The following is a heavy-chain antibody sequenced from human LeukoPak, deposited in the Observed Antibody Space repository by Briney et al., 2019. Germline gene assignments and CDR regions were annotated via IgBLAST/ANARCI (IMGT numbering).Heavy chain of an antibody. D-gene: IGHD4-23*01. J-gene: IGHJ4*02. V-gene: IGHV3-21*01. CDR1: GFTFSSYS. Sequence: PGGSLRLSCAASGFTFSSYSMNWVRQAPGKGLEWVSSISSSSSYIYYADSVKGRFTISRDNAKNSLYLQMNSLRAEDTAVYYCARAAPNYGGNSWFDYWAREPWSPSPQ. CDR2: ISSSSSYI. CDR3: ARAAPNYGGNSWFDY.